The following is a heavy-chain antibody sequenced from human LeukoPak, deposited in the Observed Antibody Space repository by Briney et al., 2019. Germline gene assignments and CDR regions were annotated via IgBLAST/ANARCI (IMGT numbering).Heavy chain of an antibody. CDR2: IYSGGST. CDR1: GFTVSGNY. V-gene: IGHV3-66*01. CDR3: ARGAAGGATPFDY. J-gene: IGHJ4*02. Sequence: GGSLRLSCAASGFTVSGNYMNWVRQAPGKGLEWVSIIYSGGSTYYADSVKGRFTTSRDNSKNTLYLQMNSLRAEDTAVYYCARGAAGGATPFDYWGQGTLVTVSS. D-gene: IGHD1-26*01.